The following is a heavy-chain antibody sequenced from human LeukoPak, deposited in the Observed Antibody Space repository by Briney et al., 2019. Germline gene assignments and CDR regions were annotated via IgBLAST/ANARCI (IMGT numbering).Heavy chain of an antibody. CDR1: GFSISSSHW. D-gene: IGHD3-10*02. J-gene: IGHJ6*02. Sequence: SDTLSLTCDVSGFSISSSHWWGWIRQPPGRGLEWIGYIHHRGSTHHNPSLKSRVTMSVDTSKNQLSLNLTSVTAEDTALYYCARDLHYYVAMDVWGQGTTVTVSS. CDR3: ARDLHYYVAMDV. CDR2: IHHRGST. V-gene: IGHV4-28*03.